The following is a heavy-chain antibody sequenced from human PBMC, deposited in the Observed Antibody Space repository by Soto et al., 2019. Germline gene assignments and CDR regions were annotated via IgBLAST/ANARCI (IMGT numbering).Heavy chain of an antibody. J-gene: IGHJ5*02. V-gene: IGHV5-10-1*01. Sequence: DFLNIFCKGSGSSFTRYWISSVPQMPGKGLEWMGRIDPSDSYNNYSPSFEGHVTISADKSISTAYLRGRSLKASDTAMYYSARHGDSSSPNWFDPWGQGTLVTVSS. CDR1: GSSFTRYW. D-gene: IGHD6-6*01. CDR3: ARHGDSSSPNWFDP. CDR2: IDPSDSYN.